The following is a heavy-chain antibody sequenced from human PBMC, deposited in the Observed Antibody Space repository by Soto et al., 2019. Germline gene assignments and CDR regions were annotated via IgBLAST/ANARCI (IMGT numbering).Heavy chain of an antibody. V-gene: IGHV1-18*04. CDR3: ARESPVTRLFFGLDV. J-gene: IGHJ6*02. CDR2: INTYNGNT. CDR1: GYTFSTYA. Sequence: ASVKVSCKPSGYTFSTYAITWVRQAPGQGLEWMGWINTYNGNTNYAQSLQGRVTMTTDTSKSTAYMELRSLRSDDTAVYYCARESPVTRLFFGLDVWGQRNTVTV. D-gene: IGHD4-4*01.